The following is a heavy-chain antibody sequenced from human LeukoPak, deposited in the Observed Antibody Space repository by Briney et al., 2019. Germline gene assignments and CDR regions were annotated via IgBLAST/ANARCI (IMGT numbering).Heavy chain of an antibody. CDR1: GDSLSSNSAA. V-gene: IGHV6-1*01. J-gene: IGHJ4*02. D-gene: IGHD3-10*01. CDR2: TYYRSKWYN. Sequence: SQTLSLTCALSGDSLSSNSAAWNWLRQSPSRGREWLGRTYYRSKWYNDYAISVKCRITISADTSKNQFSLQLNSVTPEDTAVYYCARSISGLGDWGQGTLVTVSS. CDR3: ARSISGLGD.